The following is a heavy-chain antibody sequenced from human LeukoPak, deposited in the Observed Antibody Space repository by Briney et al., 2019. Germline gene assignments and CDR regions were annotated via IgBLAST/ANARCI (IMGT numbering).Heavy chain of an antibody. V-gene: IGHV3-23*01. CDR1: GFTFSSYA. D-gene: IGHD3-10*01. CDR2: TSGSGGST. CDR3: AKEPLAVLLWFGDDAFDI. Sequence: GGSLRLSCAASGFTFSSYAMSWVRQAPGKGLEWVSATSGSGGSTYYADSVKGRFTISRDNSKNTLYLQMNSLRAEDTAVYYCAKEPLAVLLWFGDDAFDIWGQGTMVTVSS. J-gene: IGHJ3*02.